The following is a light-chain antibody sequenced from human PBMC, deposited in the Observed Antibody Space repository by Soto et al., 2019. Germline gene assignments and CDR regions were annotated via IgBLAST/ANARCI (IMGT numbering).Light chain of an antibody. CDR1: SSDVGGDNY. CDR3: SSYAGSNYFVV. V-gene: IGLV2-8*01. CDR2: EVS. J-gene: IGLJ2*01. Sequence: QSVLTQPPSASGSPGQSVTISCTGTSSDVGGDNYVSWYQQHPGKAPKLMIYEVSKRPSGVPDRFSGSKSGNTASLTVSGLQAEDEADYYCSSYAGSNYFVVFGGGTKVTVL.